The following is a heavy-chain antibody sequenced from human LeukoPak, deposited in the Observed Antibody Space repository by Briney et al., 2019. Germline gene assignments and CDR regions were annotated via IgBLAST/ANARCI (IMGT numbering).Heavy chain of an antibody. J-gene: IGHJ4*02. D-gene: IGHD3-22*01. V-gene: IGHV3-48*01. CDR3: ARHDSSGYYSDY. CDR2: ISSSSSPI. CDR1: GFTFSNYI. Sequence: GGSLRLSCAASGFTFSNYIMNWVRQAPGKGLEWVSHISSSSSPIYYADSVKGRFTISRDNSKNTLYLQMNSLRVEDTAVYYCARHDSSGYYSDYWGQGTLVTVSS.